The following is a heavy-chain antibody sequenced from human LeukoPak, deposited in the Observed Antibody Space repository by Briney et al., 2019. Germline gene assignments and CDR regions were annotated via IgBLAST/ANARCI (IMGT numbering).Heavy chain of an antibody. V-gene: IGHV3-23*01. CDR3: ARYNDYGDYFDY. Sequence: GGSLRLSCAAPGFTFSNYAMTWVRQTPGKGLEWVSTIRGNGDNTNYADSVKGRFTISRDNSKNTLYLQMNSLRAEDTAVYYCARYNDYGDYFDYWGQGTLVTVSS. J-gene: IGHJ4*02. D-gene: IGHD4-17*01. CDR1: GFTFSNYA. CDR2: IRGNGDNT.